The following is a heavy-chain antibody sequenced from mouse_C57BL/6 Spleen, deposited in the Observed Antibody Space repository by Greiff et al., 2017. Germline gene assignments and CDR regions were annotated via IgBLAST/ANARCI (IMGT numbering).Heavy chain of an antibody. CDR2: IDPSASYT. J-gene: IGHJ2*01. D-gene: IGHD4-1*01. CDR3: ARGGDWDDYFDY. Sequence: QVQLQQSGAELVKPGASVKLSCKASGYTFTSYWMQWVKQRPGQGLEWIGEIDPSASYTNYNQKFKGKATLTVDTSSSTAYMQLSSLTSEDSAVYYCARGGDWDDYFDYWGQGTTLTVSS. V-gene: IGHV1-50*01. CDR1: GYTFTSYW.